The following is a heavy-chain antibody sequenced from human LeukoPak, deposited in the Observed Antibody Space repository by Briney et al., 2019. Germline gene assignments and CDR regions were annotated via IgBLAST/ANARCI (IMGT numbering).Heavy chain of an antibody. D-gene: IGHD6-19*01. Sequence: GGSLTLSCAASGFTFCSYGMHWVRQAPGKGLEWVAFIRYDGSNKYYADSVKGRFTISRDNSKNTLYLQMNSLRAEDTAFYYCARDPGDILVAGTFDYWGQGTLVTVSS. CDR1: GFTFCSYG. J-gene: IGHJ4*02. CDR3: ARDPGDILVAGTFDY. CDR2: IRYDGSNK. V-gene: IGHV3-30*02.